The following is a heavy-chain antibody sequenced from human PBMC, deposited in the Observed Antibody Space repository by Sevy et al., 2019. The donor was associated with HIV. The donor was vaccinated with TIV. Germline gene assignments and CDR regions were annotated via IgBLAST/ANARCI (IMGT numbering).Heavy chain of an antibody. Sequence: GGSLRLSCAASGFTFSANWMNWVRQAPGKGLEWVANIKGDGSDKNYVDSVEGRFTISRDNAKNLLYLQMNSLRVEDTAVYYCAYETIGRFESWGQGTLVTVSS. CDR3: AYETIGRFES. V-gene: IGHV3-7*01. CDR2: IKGDGSDK. J-gene: IGHJ4*02. D-gene: IGHD3-16*01. CDR1: GFTFSANW.